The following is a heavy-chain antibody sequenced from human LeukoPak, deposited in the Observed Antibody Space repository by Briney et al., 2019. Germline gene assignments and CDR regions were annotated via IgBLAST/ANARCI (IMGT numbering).Heavy chain of an antibody. CDR2: MNPKSGNT. D-gene: IGHD3-3*01. Sequence: GASVKVSCNISGDTFTTYDINCGRQATGQGREWRGWMNPKSGNTVYAQKFQGGLTLTRDISISTAYMELSSLRSEDTAVYFCARAITIFDYYYMDVWGKGTTVTVSS. V-gene: IGHV1-8*01. J-gene: IGHJ6*03. CDR1: GDTFTTYD. CDR3: ARAITIFDYYYMDV.